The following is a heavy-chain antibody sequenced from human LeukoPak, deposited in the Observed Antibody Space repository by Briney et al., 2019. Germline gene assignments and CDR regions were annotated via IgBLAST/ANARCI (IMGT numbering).Heavy chain of an antibody. CDR3: ARGGVLWFGELRPLNFDY. J-gene: IGHJ4*02. D-gene: IGHD3-10*01. V-gene: IGHV1-69*13. CDR1: GGTFSSYA. CDR2: IIPIFGTA. Sequence: GASVKVSCKASGGTFSSYAISWVRQAPGQGLEWMGGIIPIFGTANYAQKFQGRVTITADESTSTAYMELSSLRSEDTAVYYCARGGVLWFGELRPLNFDYWGQGTLVTVSS.